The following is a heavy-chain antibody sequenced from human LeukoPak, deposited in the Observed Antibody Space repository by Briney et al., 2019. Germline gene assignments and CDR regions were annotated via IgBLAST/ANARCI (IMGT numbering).Heavy chain of an antibody. V-gene: IGHV1-69*02. D-gene: IGHD6-6*01. J-gene: IGHJ6*03. CDR1: GGTFSSYT. Sequence: ASVKVSCKASGGTFSSYTISWVRQAPGQGLEWMGRIIPILGIANYAQKFQGRVTITADKSTSTAYMELSSLRSEDTAVYYCAEGISSSSTKRYYYYMDVWGKGTTVTVS. CDR2: IIPILGIA. CDR3: AEGISSSSTKRYYYYMDV.